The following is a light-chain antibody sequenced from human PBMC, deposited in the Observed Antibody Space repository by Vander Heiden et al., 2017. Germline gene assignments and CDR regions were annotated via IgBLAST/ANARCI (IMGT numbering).Light chain of an antibody. J-gene: IGKJ1*01. V-gene: IGKV1-5*03. CDR1: QSISSW. Sequence: DTQTTPSPSTLSASVGDRITITCRASQSISSWLAWYQQRSGKAPKLLIYKASTLESPVSSRLSGSRSGTEFTLTIRSLQPDDIATYYCQHNNNYPRTFGQGTKVEIK. CDR2: KAS. CDR3: QHNNNYPRT.